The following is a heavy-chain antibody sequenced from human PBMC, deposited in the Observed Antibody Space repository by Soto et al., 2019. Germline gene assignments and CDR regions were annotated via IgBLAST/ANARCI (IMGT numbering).Heavy chain of an antibody. V-gene: IGHV3-33*01. CDR1: GFTFSSNG. J-gene: IGHJ6*02. D-gene: IGHD3-16*01. Sequence: GGSLRLSCAASGFTFSSNGMHWVRQAPGKGLEWVAVIWYDGSNKYYADSVKGRFTISRDNSKNTLYLQMNSLRAEDTAVYYCASSEYYDCESSHNYNDYCIDVWGQGTMVTVSS. CDR2: IWYDGSNK. CDR3: ASSEYYDCESSHNYNDYCIDV.